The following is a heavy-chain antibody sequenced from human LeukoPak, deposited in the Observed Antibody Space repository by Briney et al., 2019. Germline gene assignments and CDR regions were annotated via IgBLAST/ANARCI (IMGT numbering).Heavy chain of an antibody. D-gene: IGHD6-13*01. CDR1: GFTFSSYA. J-gene: IGHJ5*02. CDR3: ARDRNPLAAAGANWFDP. V-gene: IGHV3-30-3*01. CDR2: ISYDGSNK. Sequence: GGSLRLSCAASGFTFSSYAMHWVRQAPGKGLEWVAVISYDGSNKYYADSVKGRFTISRDNSKNTLYLQMNSLRAEDTAVYYCARDRNPLAAAGANWFDPWGQGTLVTVSS.